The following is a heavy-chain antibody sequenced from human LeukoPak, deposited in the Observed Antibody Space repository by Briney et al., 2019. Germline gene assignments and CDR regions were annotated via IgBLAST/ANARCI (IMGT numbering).Heavy chain of an antibody. CDR2: IIPISGTA. V-gene: IGHV1-69*01. D-gene: IGHD5-18*01. CDR3: ARRDGYGYFDY. J-gene: IGHJ4*02. Sequence: SVKVSCKASGGTFSSYAISWVRQAPGQALEWMGGIIPISGTANYAQKFQGRVTITADESTSTAYMELSSLRSEDTAVYYCARRDGYGYFDYWGQGTLVTVSS. CDR1: GGTFSSYA.